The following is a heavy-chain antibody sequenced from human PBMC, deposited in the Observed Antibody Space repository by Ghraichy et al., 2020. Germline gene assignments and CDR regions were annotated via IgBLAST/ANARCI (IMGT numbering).Heavy chain of an antibody. D-gene: IGHD7-27*01. Sequence: GGSLRLSCAASGFTFSGSAMHWVRQASGKGLEWVGRIRSKVDSYATAYGASVKGRFTISRDDSNNTAYLQMNSLKTEDTAVYYCYSRLKLGGLIDYWGQGTLVTVSS. CDR2: IRSKVDSYAT. CDR1: GFTFSGSA. CDR3: YSRLKLGGLIDY. V-gene: IGHV3-73*01. J-gene: IGHJ4*02.